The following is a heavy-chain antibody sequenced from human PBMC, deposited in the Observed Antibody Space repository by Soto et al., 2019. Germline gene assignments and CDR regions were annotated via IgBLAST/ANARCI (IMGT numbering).Heavy chain of an antibody. V-gene: IGHV3-53*01. CDR3: ATAFCTDGSSCGFDY. J-gene: IGHJ4*02. CDR2: LYSDGST. Sequence: EVQLVESGGGLIQPGGSLRLSCAASGFTVSNNYMNWVRQAPGKGLESVSVLYSDGSTNYADSVKGRFTISRDNPRNTLYLQMNSLRVEDMALYYCATAFCTDGSSCGFDYWGQGTLVTVSS. D-gene: IGHD2-8*01. CDR1: GFTVSNNY.